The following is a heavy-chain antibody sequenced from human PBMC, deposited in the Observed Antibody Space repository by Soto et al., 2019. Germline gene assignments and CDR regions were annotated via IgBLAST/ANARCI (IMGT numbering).Heavy chain of an antibody. J-gene: IGHJ4*02. CDR1: GASISSYY. CDR2: IHYSGTT. Sequence: SETLSLTCTVSGASISSYYWSWIRQPPGKGLEWIANIHYSGTTNYNPSLASRVTLSVDTSKNQFSLKMTSVTAADRAMYFCARYNSYAIDYWGRGTLVTVSS. V-gene: IGHV4-59*01. CDR3: ARYNSYAIDY. D-gene: IGHD2-8*01.